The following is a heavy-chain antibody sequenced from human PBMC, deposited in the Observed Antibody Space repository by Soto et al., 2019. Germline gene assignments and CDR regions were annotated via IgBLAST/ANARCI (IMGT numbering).Heavy chain of an antibody. V-gene: IGHV4-31*03. Sequence: QVQLQESGLGLVKPSQTLSLTCTVSGGSISSGGYYWSWIRQHPGKGLEWIGYIYYSGSTYYNPSLKSRVTISVDTSKNQFSLKLSSVTAADTAVYYCARGGSSSPYFDSWGQGTLVTVSS. J-gene: IGHJ4*02. CDR1: GGSISSGGYY. D-gene: IGHD6-13*01. CDR3: ARGGSSSPYFDS. CDR2: IYYSGST.